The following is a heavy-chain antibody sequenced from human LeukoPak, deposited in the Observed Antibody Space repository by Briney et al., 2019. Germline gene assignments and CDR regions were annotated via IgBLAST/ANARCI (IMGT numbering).Heavy chain of an antibody. Sequence: GSLRLSCAASGFTFSSYSMNWVRQAPGKGLEWVSHINSDGSWTSYADSVKGRFTISKVNAKNTVYLQMNSLRAEDTAVYYCVSFYETYWGRGTLVTVSS. CDR1: GFTFSSYS. V-gene: IGHV3-74*01. J-gene: IGHJ4*02. CDR2: INSDGSWT. CDR3: VSFYETY. D-gene: IGHD2/OR15-2a*01.